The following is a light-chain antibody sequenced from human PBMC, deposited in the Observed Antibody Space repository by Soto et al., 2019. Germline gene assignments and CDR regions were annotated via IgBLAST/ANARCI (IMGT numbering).Light chain of an antibody. J-gene: IGKJ4*01. CDR2: AAS. CDR1: QTISSW. CDR3: QQYYSYPLT. V-gene: IGKV1-5*01. Sequence: DIQMTQSPSTLSGSVGDRVTITCQASQTISSWLAWYQQKPGKAPELLIYAASILQSGVPSRFSGSGSGTDFTLTISCLQSEDFATYYCQQYYSYPLTFGGGTKVDIK.